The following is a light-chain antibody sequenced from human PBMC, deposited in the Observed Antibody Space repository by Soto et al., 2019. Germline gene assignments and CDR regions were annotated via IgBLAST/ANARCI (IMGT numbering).Light chain of an antibody. V-gene: IGKV1-27*01. Sequence: IQMTQSVSSISASVGDRLTSACRASQGISNYLAWYKQKPGKVPKLLSEAASTLQSGVPSRFTGRGVGTDGTLTISSLQPDDFATYYCQQYGTYLWTVGQGTKVDIK. CDR1: QGISNY. CDR2: AAS. J-gene: IGKJ1*01. CDR3: QQYGTYLWT.